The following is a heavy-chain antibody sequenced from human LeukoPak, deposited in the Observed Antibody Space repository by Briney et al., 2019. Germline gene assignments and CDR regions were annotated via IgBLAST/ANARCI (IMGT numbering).Heavy chain of an antibody. J-gene: IGHJ4*02. CDR3: ARETRWPNLAGFEY. CDR1: GGSISSSSYY. V-gene: IGHV4-39*07. D-gene: IGHD4-23*01. Sequence: PSETLSLTCTVSGGSISSSSYYWGWIRQPPGKGLEWIGSIYYSGSTYYNPSLKSRVTISVDTSKNQFSLKLSSVTAADTAVYYCARETRWPNLAGFEYWGQGTLVTVSS. CDR2: IYYSGST.